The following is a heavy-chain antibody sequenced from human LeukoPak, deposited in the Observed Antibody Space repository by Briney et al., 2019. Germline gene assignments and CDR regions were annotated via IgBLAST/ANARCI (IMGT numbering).Heavy chain of an antibody. J-gene: IGHJ4*02. CDR2: IYSSGGT. V-gene: IGHV4-61*02. CDR1: GDSISSGDYY. Sequence: PSETLSLTCTVSGDSISSGDYYWSWIRQPAGKGLEWIGRIYSSGGTNYNPSLKSRVTMSVDTSKNQFSLKLSSVTAADTAVYYCAREVYSSGWYTSNYFDYWGQGTLVTVSS. D-gene: IGHD6-19*01. CDR3: AREVYSSGWYTSNYFDY.